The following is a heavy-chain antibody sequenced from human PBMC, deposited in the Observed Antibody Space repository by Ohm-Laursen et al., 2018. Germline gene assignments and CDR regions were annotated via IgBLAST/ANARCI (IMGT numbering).Heavy chain of an antibody. D-gene: IGHD3-22*01. CDR1: GFSLSNARMG. V-gene: IGHV2-26*01. J-gene: IGHJ3*02. CDR3: ARIYYYDSSGYYGDDAFDI. Sequence: PTQTLTLTCTVSGFSLSNARMGVSWIRQPPGKALEWLAHIFSNAEKSYSTSLKSRLTISKDTSKSQVVLTMTNMDPVDTATYYCARIYYYDSSGYYGDDAFDIWGQGTMVTVSS. CDR2: IFSNAEK.